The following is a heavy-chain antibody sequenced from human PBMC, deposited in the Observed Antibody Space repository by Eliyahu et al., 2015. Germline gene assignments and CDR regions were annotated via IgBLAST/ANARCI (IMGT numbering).Heavy chain of an antibody. D-gene: IGHD3-10*01. J-gene: IGHJ5*02. V-gene: IGHV3-30-3*01. CDR2: ISYDGSNK. Sequence: QVQLVESGGGVVQPGRSLRLXCAASGFTFXXYAMHWVRQAPGKGLEWVAVISYDGSNKYYADSVKGRFTISRDNSKNTLYLQMNSLRAEDTAVYYCARENYGSGSYRGWFDPWGQGTLVTVSS. CDR3: ARENYGSGSYRGWFDP. CDR1: GFTFXXYA.